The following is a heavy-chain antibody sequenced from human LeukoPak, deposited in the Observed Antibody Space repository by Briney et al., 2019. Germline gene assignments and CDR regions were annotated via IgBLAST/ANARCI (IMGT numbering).Heavy chain of an antibody. V-gene: IGHV3-23*01. CDR2: ISGSGAST. J-gene: IGHJ4*02. CDR1: GSTFSSFA. Sequence: GGSLRLSCAASGSTFSSFAMSWVRQAPGKGLEWVSGISGSGASTYYADSVKGRFTISRDNSQNTLYLQMNSLRAEDTAVYYCAKARAGDITAAFNYWGQGTLVTVSS. CDR3: AKARAGDITAAFNY. D-gene: IGHD6-13*01.